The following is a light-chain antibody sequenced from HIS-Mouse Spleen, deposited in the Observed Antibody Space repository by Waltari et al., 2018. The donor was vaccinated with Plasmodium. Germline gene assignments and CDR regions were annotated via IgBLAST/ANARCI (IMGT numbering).Light chain of an antibody. CDR2: DAS. V-gene: IGKV3-11*01. J-gene: IGKJ4*01. CDR1: QSVSSY. Sequence: EIVLTHSPATLSLSPGAIATLSCRASQSVSSYLAWYQQKPGQAPRLLIYDASNRATGIPARFSGSGSGTDFTLTISSLEPEDFAVYYCQQRSNWPPLTFGGGTKVEIK. CDR3: QQRSNWPPLT.